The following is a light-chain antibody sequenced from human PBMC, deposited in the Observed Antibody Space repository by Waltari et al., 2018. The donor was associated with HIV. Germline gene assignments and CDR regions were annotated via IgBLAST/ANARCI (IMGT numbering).Light chain of an antibody. J-gene: IGLJ3*02. CDR2: EVS. V-gene: IGLV2-8*01. Sequence: QSALTQPPSASGSPGQSVTISCTGTSGDVGGSKYVAWYQQFPGKAPKVLISEVSKRPSGVPARFSGSKSGNTASLTVSGLQAEDEADYSCSSYAGNNNWVFGGGTKLTVL. CDR3: SSYAGNNNWV. CDR1: SGDVGGSKY.